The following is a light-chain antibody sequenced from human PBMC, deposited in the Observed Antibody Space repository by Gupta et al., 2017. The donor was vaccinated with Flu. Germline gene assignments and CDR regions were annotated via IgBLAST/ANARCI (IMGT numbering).Light chain of an antibody. V-gene: IGLV1-44*01. CDR1: SSNIGSNV. CDR2: NYN. Sequence: VTITCSGSSSNIGSNVVSWYQHLPGRAPNLLIFNYNKRRSGGPDRFSGSNSWTSASLAISGLQAEEEADYYCAASDDSLNGLWVFGGGTKLTVL. J-gene: IGLJ3*02. CDR3: AASDDSLNGLWV.